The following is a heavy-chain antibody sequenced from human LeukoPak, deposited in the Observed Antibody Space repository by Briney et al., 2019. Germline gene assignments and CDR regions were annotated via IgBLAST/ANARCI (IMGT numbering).Heavy chain of an antibody. J-gene: IGHJ4*02. Sequence: PSETLSLTCAVSGGSISSYYWSWIRQPAGKGLEWIGRIYTSGSTNYNPSLKSRVTMSVDTSKNQISLKVNSVTAADTAVYYCARESYSSSYLFDFWGQGTLVTVSS. CDR2: IYTSGST. D-gene: IGHD6-6*01. V-gene: IGHV4-4*07. CDR1: GGSISSYY. CDR3: ARESYSSSYLFDF.